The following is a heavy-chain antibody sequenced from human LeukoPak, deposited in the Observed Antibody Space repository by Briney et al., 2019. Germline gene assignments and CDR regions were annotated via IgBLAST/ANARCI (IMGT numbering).Heavy chain of an antibody. D-gene: IGHD5-12*01. CDR1: GFTFSSFS. V-gene: IGHV3-48*04. CDR2: ISTSSDTI. CDR3: VRGGMDH. Sequence: GGSLRLSCAASGFTFSSFSMNWVRQTPGKGLEWVSYISTSSDTIYYADSVKGRFSVSRDNAKPSLYLQMDSLRAEDTAVYYCVRGGMDHWGQGALVTVSS. J-gene: IGHJ4*02.